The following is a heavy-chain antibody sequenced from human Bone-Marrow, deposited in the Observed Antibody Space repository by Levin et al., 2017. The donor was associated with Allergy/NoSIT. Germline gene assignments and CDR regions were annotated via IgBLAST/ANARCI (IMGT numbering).Heavy chain of an antibody. CDR1: GFTFSSYS. CDR3: ASDFLSVAGNGMDV. CDR2: VTSGSTYI. V-gene: IGHV3-21*01. D-gene: IGHD6-19*01. Sequence: TGGSLRLSCAASGFTFSSYSMHWIRQAPGKGLEWVSSVTSGSTYINYADSVKGRFTISRDDAKNSLFLQMNSLRAEDTALYYCASDFLSVAGNGMDVWGQGTTVTVSS. J-gene: IGHJ6*02.